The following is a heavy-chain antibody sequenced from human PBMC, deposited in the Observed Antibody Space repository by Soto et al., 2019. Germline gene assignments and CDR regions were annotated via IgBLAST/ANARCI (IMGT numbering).Heavy chain of an antibody. D-gene: IGHD1-26*01. CDR1: GFTFDDYA. Sequence: PGGSLRLSCTASGFTFDDYAMHWVRQAPGKGLEWVSGISWNSDSIAYADSVKGRFTISRDNARNSLYLQMNSLRAEDTALYYCAKDIYVGPDSGSCDYWGQGTLVTVSS. CDR2: ISWNSDSI. J-gene: IGHJ4*02. CDR3: AKDIYVGPDSGSCDY. V-gene: IGHV3-9*01.